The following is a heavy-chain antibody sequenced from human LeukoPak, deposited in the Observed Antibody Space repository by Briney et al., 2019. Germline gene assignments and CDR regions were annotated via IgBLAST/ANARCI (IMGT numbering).Heavy chain of an antibody. CDR1: GFTFSSYA. V-gene: IGHV3-30-3*01. J-gene: IGHJ4*02. Sequence: GGSLRLSCAASGFTFSSYAMHWVRQAPGKGLEGVAVISYDGSNKYYADSVKGRFTISRDNSKNTLYLQMNSLRAEDTAVYYCARDRNSYYYDSSGVWGQGTLVTVSS. D-gene: IGHD3-22*01. CDR2: ISYDGSNK. CDR3: ARDRNSYYYDSSGV.